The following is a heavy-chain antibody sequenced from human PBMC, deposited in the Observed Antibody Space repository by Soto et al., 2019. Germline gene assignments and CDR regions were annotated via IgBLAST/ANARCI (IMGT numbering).Heavy chain of an antibody. V-gene: IGHV3-23*01. CDR1: GFTFSSYA. Sequence: GGSLRLSCAASGFTFSSYAMSWVRQAPGKGLEWVSAISGSGGSTYYADSVKGRFTISRDNSKNTLYLQMNSLRAEDTAVYYCAKGDHTLTGTTFFFAFDIWGQGTMVTVSS. D-gene: IGHD1-7*01. CDR3: AKGDHTLTGTTFFFAFDI. J-gene: IGHJ3*02. CDR2: ISGSGGST.